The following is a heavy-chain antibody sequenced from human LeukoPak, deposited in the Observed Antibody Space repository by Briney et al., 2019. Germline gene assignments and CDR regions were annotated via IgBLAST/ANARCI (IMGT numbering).Heavy chain of an antibody. D-gene: IGHD6-13*01. CDR3: ASEGYSSSWYIDY. V-gene: IGHV3-30-3*01. J-gene: IGHJ4*02. Sequence: PGRSLRLSCAASGFTFSSYAMHWVRQAPGKGLEWVAVISYDGSNKYYADSVKGRFTISRDNSKNTLYLQMNSLRAEDTAVYYCASEGYSSSWYIDYWGQGTLVTVSS. CDR2: ISYDGSNK. CDR1: GFTFSSYA.